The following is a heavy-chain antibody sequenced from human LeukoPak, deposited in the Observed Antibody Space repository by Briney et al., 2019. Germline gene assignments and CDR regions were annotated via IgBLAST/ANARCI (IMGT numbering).Heavy chain of an antibody. CDR2: ISYDGFNP. CDR1: GFTFSSYG. D-gene: IGHD6-19*01. CDR3: AKVKEMYSSGSYYFDY. V-gene: IGHV3-30*18. Sequence: PGRSLRLSCAASGFTFSSYGMHWVRPAPGKGLEWVAVISYDGFNPYYADSVKGRFTISRDNSKNTLWLQMNSLRAEDTAVYYCAKVKEMYSSGSYYFDYWGQGTLVTVSS. J-gene: IGHJ4*02.